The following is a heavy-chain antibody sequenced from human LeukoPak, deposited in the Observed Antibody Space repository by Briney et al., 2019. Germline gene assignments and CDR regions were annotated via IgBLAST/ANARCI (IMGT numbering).Heavy chain of an antibody. V-gene: IGHV3-74*01. CDR1: GFTFSSYW. CDR3: ARDRGSSGWPYYYYYGMDV. Sequence: GGSLRLSCVASGFTFSSYWMHWVRQAPGKGLVWVSRINSDGSSTSYADSVKGRFTISRDNAKNTLYLQMNSLRAEDTAVYYCARDRGSSGWPYYYYYGMDVWGQGTTVTVSS. D-gene: IGHD6-19*01. CDR2: INSDGSST. J-gene: IGHJ6*02.